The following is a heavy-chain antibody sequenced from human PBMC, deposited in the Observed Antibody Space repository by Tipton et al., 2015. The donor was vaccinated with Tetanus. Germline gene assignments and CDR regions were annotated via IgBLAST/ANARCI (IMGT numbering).Heavy chain of an antibody. CDR3: VRDGGSSGWLAY. J-gene: IGHJ4*02. CDR2: MYSGGDT. D-gene: IGHD6-19*01. Sequence: LSLTCSVSGGSISSTSHYWGWVRQPPGKGLEWVSVMYSGGDTYYVDSVKGRFSISKDNAKNTLYLQMNSLRVEDTAVYYCVRDGGSSGWLAYWGQGTLVTVSS. CDR1: GGSISSTSHY. V-gene: IGHV3-53*01.